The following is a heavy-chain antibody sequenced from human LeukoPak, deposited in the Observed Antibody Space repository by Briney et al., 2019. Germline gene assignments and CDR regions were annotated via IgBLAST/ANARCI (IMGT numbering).Heavy chain of an antibody. CDR2: IYYSGST. D-gene: IGHD3-22*01. Sequence: KPSETLSLTCTVSGGSISSSSYYWGWIRQPPGKGLEWIGSIYYSGSTYYNPSLKSRVTISVDTSKNQFSLKLSSVTAADTAVYYCARAITYYYDSSGYYYEQKDAFDIWGQGTMVTVSS. CDR1: GGSISSSSYY. V-gene: IGHV4-39*07. CDR3: ARAITYYYDSSGYYYEQKDAFDI. J-gene: IGHJ3*02.